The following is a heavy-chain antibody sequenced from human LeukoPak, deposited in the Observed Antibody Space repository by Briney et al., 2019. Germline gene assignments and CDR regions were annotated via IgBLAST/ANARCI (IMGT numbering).Heavy chain of an antibody. Sequence: PSETLSLTCSVSGGSISYYYWSWIRQPPGKGLEWIGYIYYGGNTNYNPSLKSRVTMSVDTSKNQFSLRLSSVTAADTAVYYCARVLMSMVRGVVSVNWFDPWGQGTLVTVSS. J-gene: IGHJ5*02. CDR3: ARVLMSMVRGVVSVNWFDP. V-gene: IGHV4-59*01. CDR1: GGSISYYY. D-gene: IGHD3-10*01. CDR2: IYYGGNT.